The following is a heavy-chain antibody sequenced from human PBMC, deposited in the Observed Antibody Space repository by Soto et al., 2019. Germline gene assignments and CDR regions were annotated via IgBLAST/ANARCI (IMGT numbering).Heavy chain of an antibody. CDR3: ARDDGNYESGVENYMDV. CDR1: GFTFSSYS. V-gene: IGHV3-48*01. J-gene: IGHJ6*03. CDR2: ISSSSSTI. Sequence: EVQLVESGGGLVQPGGSLRLSCAASGFTFSSYSMNWVRQAPGKGLXWVSYISSSSSTIYYADSVKGRFTISRDNAKNSLYLQMNSLRAEDTAVYYCARDDGNYESGVENYMDVWGKGTTVTVSS. D-gene: IGHD4-4*01.